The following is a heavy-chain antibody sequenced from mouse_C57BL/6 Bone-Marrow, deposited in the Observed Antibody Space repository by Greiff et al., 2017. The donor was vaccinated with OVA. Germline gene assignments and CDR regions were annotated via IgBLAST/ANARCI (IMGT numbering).Heavy chain of an antibody. V-gene: IGHV1-26*01. CDR3: ARWAGFYAMDY. CDR2: INPNNGGT. J-gene: IGHJ4*01. Sequence: EVKLQQSGPELVKPGASVKISCKASGYTFTDYYMNWVKQSHGKSLEWIGDINPNNGGTSYNQKFKGKATLTVDKSSSTAYMELRSLTSEDSAVYYCARWAGFYAMDYWGQGTSVTVSS. CDR1: GYTFTDYY.